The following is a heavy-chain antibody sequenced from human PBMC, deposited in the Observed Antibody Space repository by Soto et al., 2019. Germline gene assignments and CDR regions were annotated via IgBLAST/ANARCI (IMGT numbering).Heavy chain of an antibody. J-gene: IGHJ4*02. V-gene: IGHV3-23*01. D-gene: IGHD2-21*01. CDR3: AKATSATCTGSICYSFDY. CDR1: GFTFSSYA. Sequence: GGSLRLSCVASGFTFSSYAMSWVRQAPGQRLEWVATFSGGRDTTWHADSVKGRSTVSRDSSKNTLSLQMNSLRPEDTALYYCAKATSATCTGSICYSFDYWGQGTLVTVSS. CDR2: FSGGRDTT.